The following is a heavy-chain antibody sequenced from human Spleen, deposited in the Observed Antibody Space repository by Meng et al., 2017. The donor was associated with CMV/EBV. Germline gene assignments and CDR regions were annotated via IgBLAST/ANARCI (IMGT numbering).Heavy chain of an antibody. V-gene: IGHV3-21*01. CDR1: SFS. Sequence: SFSMNWVRQAPGKGLEWVSSISSSSSYIYYADSVKGRFTISRDNAKNSLYLQMNSLRAEDTAVYYCARSRPENGYDSSGLGGDWFDPWGQGTLVTVSS. D-gene: IGHD3-22*01. CDR3: ARSRPENGYDSSGLGGDWFDP. J-gene: IGHJ5*02. CDR2: ISSSSSYI.